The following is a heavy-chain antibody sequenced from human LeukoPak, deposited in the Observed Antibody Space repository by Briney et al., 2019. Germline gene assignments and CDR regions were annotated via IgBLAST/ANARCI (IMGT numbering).Heavy chain of an antibody. D-gene: IGHD3-10*01. V-gene: IGHV4-4*02. J-gene: IGHJ6*04. Sequence: SETVSLTCAVSGGSISSSNWWSWVRQPPGKGLEWIGEINHSGSTNYNPSLKSRVTISVDKSKNQFSLKLSSVTAADTAVYYCASFRGVRAYYYYYGMDVWGKGTTVTVSS. CDR3: ASFRGVRAYYYYYGMDV. CDR1: GGSISSSNW. CDR2: INHSGST.